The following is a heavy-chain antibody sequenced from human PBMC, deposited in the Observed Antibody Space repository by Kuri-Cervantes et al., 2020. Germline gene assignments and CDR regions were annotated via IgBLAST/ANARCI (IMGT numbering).Heavy chain of an antibody. J-gene: IGHJ4*02. Sequence: GESLKISCAASGFTFSSYGMHWVRQAPGKGLEWVAVIWYDGSNKYYADSVKGRFTISRDNSKNTLYLQMNSLRAEDTAVYYCARRSIAAAGTLDYWGQGTLVTVSS. CDR2: IWYDGSNK. V-gene: IGHV3-33*01. D-gene: IGHD6-13*01. CDR3: ARRSIAAAGTLDY. CDR1: GFTFSSYG.